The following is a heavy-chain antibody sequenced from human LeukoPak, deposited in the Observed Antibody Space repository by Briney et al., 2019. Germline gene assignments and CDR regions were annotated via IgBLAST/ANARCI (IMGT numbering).Heavy chain of an antibody. Sequence: GGSLRLSCAASGFTFSSYAMHWVRQAPGKGLEWVAVISYDGSNKYYADSVKGRFTISRDNSKNTLYPQMNSLRAEDTAVYYCARSATLVVVAATLDYWGQGTLVTVSS. CDR2: ISYDGSNK. V-gene: IGHV3-30-3*01. CDR1: GFTFSSYA. CDR3: ARSATLVVVAATLDY. D-gene: IGHD2-15*01. J-gene: IGHJ4*02.